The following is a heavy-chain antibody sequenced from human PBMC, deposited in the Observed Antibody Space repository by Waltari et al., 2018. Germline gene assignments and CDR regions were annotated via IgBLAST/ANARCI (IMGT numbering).Heavy chain of an antibody. J-gene: IGHJ3*02. D-gene: IGHD6-13*01. CDR3: ARGGLYGQQLLESAFEI. CDR1: GGSFSTYA. V-gene: IGHV1-69*05. CDR2: IIPMFETA. Sequence: GAEVKKPGSSVKVSCKASGGSFSTYAITWVRQAPGQGLEWMGGIIPMFETANYAQKFQERVTITTDGSMTTAYMELSSLTSEDTAVYYCARGGLYGQQLLESAFEIWGQGTKVTVAS.